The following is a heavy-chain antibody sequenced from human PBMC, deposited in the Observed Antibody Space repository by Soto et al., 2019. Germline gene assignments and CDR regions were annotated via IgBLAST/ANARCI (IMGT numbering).Heavy chain of an antibody. J-gene: IGHJ4*02. V-gene: IGHV3-23*01. CDR3: AKVLMGIRRGNLEY. D-gene: IGHD3-10*01. CDR2: ITGSGDKT. CDR1: GFTFSNYA. Sequence: PGGSLRLSCAASGFTFSNYAMSWVRQAPGKGLEWVSGITGSGDKTYYADSVKGRFTISRDNSESTLYLQMNSLRVADTAEYYCAKVLMGIRRGNLEYWGQGTQVTVSS.